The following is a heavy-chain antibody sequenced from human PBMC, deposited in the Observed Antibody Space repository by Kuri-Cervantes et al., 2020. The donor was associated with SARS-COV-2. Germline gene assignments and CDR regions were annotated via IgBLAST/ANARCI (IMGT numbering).Heavy chain of an antibody. J-gene: IGHJ6*03. CDR1: GGSISSAYYY. D-gene: IGHD3-3*01. Sequence: GSLRLSCTVSGGSISSAYYYWGWIRQPPGKGLEWIGSIYYSGDSDRNPALKSRVTISVDTSKNQFSLKLSSVTAADTAVYYCARGGYDFWSDPQDQQYYMDVWGKETTVTVSS. V-gene: IGHV4-39*07. CDR3: ARGGYDFWSDPQDQQYYMDV. CDR2: IYYSGDS.